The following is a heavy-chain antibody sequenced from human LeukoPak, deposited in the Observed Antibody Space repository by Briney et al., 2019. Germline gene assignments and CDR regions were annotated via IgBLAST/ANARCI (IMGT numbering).Heavy chain of an antibody. CDR3: ARDTHSHYYDSSGYYYYYYGMDV. D-gene: IGHD3-22*01. V-gene: IGHV4-59*01. CDR1: GGSISSYY. Sequence: SETLSLTCTVSGGSISSYYWSWIRQPPRKGLEWIGYIYYSGSTNYNPSLKSRVTISVDTSKNQFSLKLSSVTAADTAAYYCARDTHSHYYDSSGYYYYYYGMDVWGQGTTVTVSS. J-gene: IGHJ6*02. CDR2: IYYSGST.